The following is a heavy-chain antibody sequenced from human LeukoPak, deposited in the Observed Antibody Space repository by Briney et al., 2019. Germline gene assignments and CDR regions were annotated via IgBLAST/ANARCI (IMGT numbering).Heavy chain of an antibody. Sequence: SETLSLTCGVSGGSFSSHYWTWIRQPPGKGLEWIGEINPRGSTNYNPSLESRVTVSADTSRNQFSLKLSSVTAADTAVYYCARGRTRGGIAARRRDYFDYWGQGTLVTVSS. CDR3: ARGRTRGGIAARRRDYFDY. CDR2: INPRGST. V-gene: IGHV4-34*01. CDR1: GGSFSSHY. D-gene: IGHD6-6*01. J-gene: IGHJ4*02.